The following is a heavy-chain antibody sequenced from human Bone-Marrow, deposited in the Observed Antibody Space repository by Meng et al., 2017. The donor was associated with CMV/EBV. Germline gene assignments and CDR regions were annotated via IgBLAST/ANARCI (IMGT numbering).Heavy chain of an antibody. J-gene: IGHJ4*02. CDR3: ARDSGDFWSGYPGPFDY. CDR2: ISSSGSTM. V-gene: IGHV3-48*04. Sequence: GGSLRLSCAASGFTFSSYWMSWVRQAPGKGLEWVSYISSSGSTMYYADSVKGRFTISRDNTKNSLYLQMNSLRAEDTAVYYCARDSGDFWSGYPGPFDYWGQGTLVTVSS. D-gene: IGHD3-3*01. CDR1: GFTFSSYW.